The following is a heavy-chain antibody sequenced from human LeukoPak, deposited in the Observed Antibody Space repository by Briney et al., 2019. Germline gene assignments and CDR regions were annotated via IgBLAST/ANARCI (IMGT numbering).Heavy chain of an antibody. CDR1: GGSFSGYY. J-gene: IGHJ4*02. D-gene: IGHD2-15*01. CDR2: INHSGST. Sequence: KPSETLSLTCAVYGGSFSGYYWSWIRQPPGRGLEWIGEINHSGSTNYNPSLKSRVTISVDTSKNQFPLKLSSVTAADTAVYYCARGPRSSRFDYWGQGTLVTVSS. V-gene: IGHV4-34*01. CDR3: ARGPRSSRFDY.